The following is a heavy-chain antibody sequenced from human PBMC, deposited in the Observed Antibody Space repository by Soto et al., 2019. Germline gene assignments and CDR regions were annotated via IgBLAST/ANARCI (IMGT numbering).Heavy chain of an antibody. CDR3: ARDRGITIFGVVIPWFGP. CDR1: GFTFSSYW. V-gene: IGHV3-7*01. J-gene: IGHJ5*02. Sequence: GGSLRLSCAASGFTFSSYWMSWVRQAPGKGLEWVANIKQDGSEKYYVDSVKGRFTISRDNAKNSLYLQMNSLRAEDTAVYYCARDRGITIFGVVIPWFGPWGQGTLVTVSS. D-gene: IGHD3-3*01. CDR2: IKQDGSEK.